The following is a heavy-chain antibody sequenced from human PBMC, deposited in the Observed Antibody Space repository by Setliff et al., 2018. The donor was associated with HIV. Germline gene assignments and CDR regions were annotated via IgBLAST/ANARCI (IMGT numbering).Heavy chain of an antibody. J-gene: IGHJ5*02. V-gene: IGHV4-59*12. CDR1: GGSIRSYY. CDR2: VFYNGDT. CDR3: SRGTYYKGLDP. D-gene: IGHD3-10*01. Sequence: PSETLSLTCTVSGGSIRSYYWSWIRQSPGKGLEWIGYVFYNGDTAYNPSLKSRLTISVDTSKSQFSLKLTSVTAADTALYFCSRGTYYKGLDPWGQGTLVTVSS.